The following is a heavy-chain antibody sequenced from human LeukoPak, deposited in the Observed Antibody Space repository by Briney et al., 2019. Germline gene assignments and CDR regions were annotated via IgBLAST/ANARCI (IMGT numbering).Heavy chain of an antibody. V-gene: IGHV4-39*01. CDR1: GGSISSSSYY. CDR2: IYYSGST. CDR3: ANSGLSGYDVYYFDY. J-gene: IGHJ4*02. D-gene: IGHD5-12*01. Sequence: SETLSLTCTVSGGSISSSSYYWGWIRQPPGKGLEWIGSIYYSGSTYYNPSLKSRVTISVDTSKNQFSLKLSSVTAADTAVYYCANSGLSGYDVYYFDYWGQGTLVTVSS.